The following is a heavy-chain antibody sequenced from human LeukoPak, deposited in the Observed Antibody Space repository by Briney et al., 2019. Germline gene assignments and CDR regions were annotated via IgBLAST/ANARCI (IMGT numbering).Heavy chain of an antibody. D-gene: IGHD1-1*01. Sequence: GGSLRLSCAASGFTVSTNYMSWVRQAPGKGLEWVSVVYSGGTTYYADSVKGRFTISRDGSGNTLYLQMSSLSVDDTAVYFCARQRPPAGTFYFDNWGQGTLVAVSS. CDR2: VYSGGTT. CDR3: ARQRPPAGTFYFDN. J-gene: IGHJ4*02. CDR1: GFTVSTNY. V-gene: IGHV3-53*01.